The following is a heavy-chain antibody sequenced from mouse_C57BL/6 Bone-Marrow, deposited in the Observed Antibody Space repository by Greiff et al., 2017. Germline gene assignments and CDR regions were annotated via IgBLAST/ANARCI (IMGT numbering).Heavy chain of an antibody. J-gene: IGHJ1*03. CDR3: ARRAYGSIWYFDV. V-gene: IGHV5-15*01. CDR2: ISNLAYSI. D-gene: IGHD1-1*01. Sequence: EVQLVESGGGLVQPGGSLKLSCAASGFTFSDYGMAWVRQAPRKGPEWVAFISNLAYSIYYADTVTGRFTISRENAKNPLYLEVSSLRSEDTAMYYCARRAYGSIWYFDVWGTGTTVTVSS. CDR1: GFTFSDYG.